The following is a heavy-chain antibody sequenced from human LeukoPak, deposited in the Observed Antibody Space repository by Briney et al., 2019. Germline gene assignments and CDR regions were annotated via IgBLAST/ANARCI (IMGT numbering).Heavy chain of an antibody. CDR2: INHSGRT. Sequence: SETLSLTCAVYGGSFSGDYWSWIRQPPGKGLEWIGEINHSGRTNYKPSLKSRVTISVDTSKNQFSLKLNSVTAADTAVYYCARLKCSSTSCFYYYYMDVWGKGTTVTVSS. J-gene: IGHJ6*03. D-gene: IGHD2-2*01. CDR3: ARLKCSSTSCFYYYYMDV. CDR1: GGSFSGDY. V-gene: IGHV4-34*01.